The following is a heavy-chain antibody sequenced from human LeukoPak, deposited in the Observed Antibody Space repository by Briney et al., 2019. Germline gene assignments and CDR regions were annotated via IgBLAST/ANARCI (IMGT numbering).Heavy chain of an antibody. CDR1: GGPISSYY. CDR2: IYTSGST. D-gene: IGHD3-10*01. CDR3: ARGVYYGSGNFDY. V-gene: IGHV4-4*09. Sequence: SETLSLTCTVSGGPISSYYWSWIRQPPGKGLEWIGYIYTSGSTNYNPSLKSRVTISVDTSKNQFSLKLSSVTAADTAVYYCARGVYYGSGNFDYWGQGTLVTVSS. J-gene: IGHJ4*02.